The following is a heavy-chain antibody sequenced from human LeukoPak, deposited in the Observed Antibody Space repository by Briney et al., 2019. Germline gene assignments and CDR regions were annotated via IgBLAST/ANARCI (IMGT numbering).Heavy chain of an antibody. J-gene: IGHJ4*02. CDR2: VYTSGST. V-gene: IGHV4-4*07. CDR3: AREAAASLGS. D-gene: IGHD6-13*01. Sequence: SETLSLTCTVSGVSISSYYRNWIRQPAGKGLEWIGRVYTSGSTNYNPSLKSRVTMSVDTSKNQFSLKLSSVTAADTAVYYCAREAAASLGSWGQGTLVTVSS. CDR1: GVSISSYY.